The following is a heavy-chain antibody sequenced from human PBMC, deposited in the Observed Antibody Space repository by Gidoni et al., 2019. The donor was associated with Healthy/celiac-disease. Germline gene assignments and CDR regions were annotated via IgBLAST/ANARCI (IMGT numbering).Heavy chain of an antibody. CDR2: ISSSSSYI. CDR3: ARDQIAAAGNWFDP. V-gene: IGHV3-21*01. Sequence: EVQLVASGGGLVKPGGSLGLSCAASGFTFSSYSMNWVRQAPGKGLEWVSSISSSSSYIYYADSVKGRFTISRDNAKNSLYLQMNSLRAEDTAVYYCARDQIAAAGNWFDPWGQGTLVTVSS. D-gene: IGHD6-13*01. J-gene: IGHJ5*02. CDR1: GFTFSSYS.